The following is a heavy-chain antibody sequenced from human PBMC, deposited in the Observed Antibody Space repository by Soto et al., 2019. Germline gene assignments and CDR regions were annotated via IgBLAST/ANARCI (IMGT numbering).Heavy chain of an antibody. CDR1: GFTFSSYA. V-gene: IGHV3-23*01. CDR3: AKEAGYRYGYDGMDV. J-gene: IGHJ6*02. CDR2: ISVSGGST. D-gene: IGHD5-18*01. Sequence: EVQLLESGGGLVQPGGSLRLSCAASGFTFSSYAMSWVRQAPGEGLEWVSAISVSGGSTYYADSVKGRFTISRDNSNNTPDLQMNSLRAEDTALNYYAKEAGYRYGYDGMDVWGQGTTVTVSS.